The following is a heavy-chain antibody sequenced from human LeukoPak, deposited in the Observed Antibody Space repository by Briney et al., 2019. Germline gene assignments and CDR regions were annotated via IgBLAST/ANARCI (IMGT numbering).Heavy chain of an antibody. D-gene: IGHD3-22*01. CDR3: AKDQNGIIYDSTPGAY. CDR2: ISPNGVIT. J-gene: IGHJ4*02. V-gene: IGHV3-23*01. Sequence: GGTLRLSCAASGFTFSSYGMSWVRQAPGKGLEWVSGISPNGVITYYADSVKGRFTISRDNSKNTLYLQMNSLRAEDTAVYYCAKDQNGIIYDSTPGAYWGQGTLVTVSS. CDR1: GFTFSSYG.